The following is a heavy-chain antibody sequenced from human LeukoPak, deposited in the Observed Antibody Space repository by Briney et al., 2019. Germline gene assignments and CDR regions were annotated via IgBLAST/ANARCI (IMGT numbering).Heavy chain of an antibody. CDR1: GGSISSYY. J-gene: IGHJ6*03. D-gene: IGHD3-10*01. V-gene: IGHV4-59*01. CDR3: ARFYGSGSLNYYYYYYMDV. Sequence: TSETLSLTCTVSGGSISSYYWSWIRQPPGKGLEWIGYIYYSGSTNYNPSLKSRVTISVDTSKNQFPLKLSSVTAADTAVYYCARFYGSGSLNYYYYYYMDVWGKGTTVTVSS. CDR2: IYYSGST.